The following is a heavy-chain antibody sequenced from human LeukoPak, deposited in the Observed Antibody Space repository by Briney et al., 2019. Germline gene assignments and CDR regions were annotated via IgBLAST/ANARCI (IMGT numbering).Heavy chain of an antibody. CDR3: ARDLGQYCSSTSCYRGDY. CDR1: GFTFSDYY. V-gene: IGHV3-11*01. J-gene: IGHJ4*02. D-gene: IGHD2-2*02. Sequence: GGSLRLSCAASGFTFSDYYMSWIRQAPGKGLEWVSYISSGGSTIYYADSVKGRFTISRDNAKNSLYLQMNSLRAEDTAVYYCARDLGQYCSSTSCYRGDYWGQGTLVTVSS. CDR2: ISSGGSTI.